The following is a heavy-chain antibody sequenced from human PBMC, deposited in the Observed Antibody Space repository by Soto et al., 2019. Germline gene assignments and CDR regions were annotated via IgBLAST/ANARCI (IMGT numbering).Heavy chain of an antibody. V-gene: IGHV1-69*13. D-gene: IGHD6-19*01. Sequence: RASVKVSCKASGGTFSSDAVSWVRQAPGQGLEWMGGLIPILGTTHYAQKFQGRVTITADESTNTAYMELSSLRSDDTAVYYCARASGYVSGWYHGYWGQGTRVTVSS. CDR2: LIPILGTT. CDR1: GGTFSSDA. CDR3: ARASGYVSGWYHGY. J-gene: IGHJ4*02.